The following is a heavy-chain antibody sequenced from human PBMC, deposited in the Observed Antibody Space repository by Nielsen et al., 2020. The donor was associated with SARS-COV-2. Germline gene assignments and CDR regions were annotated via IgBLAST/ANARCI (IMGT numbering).Heavy chain of an antibody. Sequence: ASVKVSCKASGYTFTSYYMHWVRQAPGQGLEWMGIINPSGGSTSYAQKFQGRVTMTRDTSTSTVYMELSSLRSEDTAVYYCARGGEYYDFWSGYEASDNWFDPWGQGTLVTVSS. V-gene: IGHV1-46*01. CDR1: GYTFTSYY. CDR3: ARGGEYYDFWSGYEASDNWFDP. J-gene: IGHJ5*02. CDR2: INPSGGST. D-gene: IGHD3-3*01.